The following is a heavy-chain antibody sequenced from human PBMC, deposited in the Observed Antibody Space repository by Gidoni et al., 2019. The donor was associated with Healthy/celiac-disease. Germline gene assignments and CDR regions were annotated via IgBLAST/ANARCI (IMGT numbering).Heavy chain of an antibody. V-gene: IGHV1-8*01. J-gene: IGHJ4*02. D-gene: IGHD2-15*01. CDR2: MNPNSGNT. Sequence: QVQLVQSGAEVKKPGASVKVSCKAYGYTLTSYDINWVRQATGQGLEWMGWMNPNSGNTGYAQKFQGRVTMTRNTSISTAYMELSSLRSEDTAVYYCARRLEYCSGGSCYTNFDYWGQGTLVTVSS. CDR1: GYTLTSYD. CDR3: ARRLEYCSGGSCYTNFDY.